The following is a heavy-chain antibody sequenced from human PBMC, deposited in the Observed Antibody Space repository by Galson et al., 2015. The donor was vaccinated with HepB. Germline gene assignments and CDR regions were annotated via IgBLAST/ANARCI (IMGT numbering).Heavy chain of an antibody. CDR1: GGTFSSYA. CDR3: ARGYYYDSSGYHNSAFDY. D-gene: IGHD3-22*01. V-gene: IGHV1-69*13. Sequence: SVKVSCKASGGTFSSYAISWVRQAPGQGLEWMGGIIPIFGTANYALKFQGRVTITADESTSTAYMELSSLRSEDTAVYYCARGYYYDSSGYHNSAFDYWGQGTLVTVSS. CDR2: IIPIFGTA. J-gene: IGHJ4*02.